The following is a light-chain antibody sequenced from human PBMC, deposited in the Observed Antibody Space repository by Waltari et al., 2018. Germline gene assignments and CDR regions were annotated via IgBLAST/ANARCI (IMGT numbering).Light chain of an antibody. CDR2: KAS. J-gene: IGKJ4*01. CDR1: QSISSW. Sequence: DIQMTQSPSTLSASVGDRVTITCRASQSISSWLAWYQQKPGKAPKLLIYKASTLEGGVPSRFSSIGSGTDFTLTISSLQPDDSAAYYCQQYYTYPLTFGGGTKVEIK. V-gene: IGKV1-5*03. CDR3: QQYYTYPLT.